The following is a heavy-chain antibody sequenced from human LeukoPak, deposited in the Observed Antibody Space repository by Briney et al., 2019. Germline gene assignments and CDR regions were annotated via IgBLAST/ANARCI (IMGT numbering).Heavy chain of an antibody. J-gene: IGHJ6*03. D-gene: IGHD5-12*01. Sequence: GGSLRLSCAASGFTFSSYLMSWVRQAPGKGLEWVANIKQDGSEKYYVDSVKGRFTISRDNAKNSLYLQMNSLRAEDTAVYYCARAACSGYDLFYYYYYMDVWGKGTTVTVSS. V-gene: IGHV3-7*01. CDR1: GFTFSSYL. CDR3: ARAACSGYDLFYYYYYMDV. CDR2: IKQDGSEK.